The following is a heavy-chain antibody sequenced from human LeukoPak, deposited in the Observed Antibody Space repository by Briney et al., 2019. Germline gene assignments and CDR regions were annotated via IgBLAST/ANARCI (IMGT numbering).Heavy chain of an antibody. Sequence: ASVKVSCKASGYTFTGYYMHWVRQAPGQGLEWMGWINPNSGGTNYAQKFQGRVTMSRDTSISTAYMELSRLRSDDTAVYYCATVDEYYYDSSGYSRYWGQGTLVTVSS. J-gene: IGHJ4*02. V-gene: IGHV1-2*02. CDR1: GYTFTGYY. D-gene: IGHD3-22*01. CDR2: INPNSGGT. CDR3: ATVDEYYYDSSGYSRY.